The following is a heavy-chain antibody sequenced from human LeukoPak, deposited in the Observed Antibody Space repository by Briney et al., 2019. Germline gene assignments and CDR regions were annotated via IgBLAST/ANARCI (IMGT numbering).Heavy chain of an antibody. CDR2: INHSGST. V-gene: IGHV4-34*01. Sequence: SSETLSLTCAVYGGSFSGCYWSWIRQPPGKGLEWIGEINHSGSTNYNPSLKSRVTISVDTSKNQFSLKLSSVTAADTAVYYCASCGGDCYYFDYWGQGILVTVSS. J-gene: IGHJ4*02. D-gene: IGHD2-21*02. CDR1: GGSFSGCY. CDR3: ASCGGDCYYFDY.